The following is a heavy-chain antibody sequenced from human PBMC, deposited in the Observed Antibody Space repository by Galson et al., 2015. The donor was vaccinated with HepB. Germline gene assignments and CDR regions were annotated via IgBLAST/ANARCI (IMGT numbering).Heavy chain of an antibody. CDR3: ARGHIPVPGHYWYFDL. V-gene: IGHV3-66*01. J-gene: IGHJ2*01. Sequence: SLRLSCAASGFTVSSNYMSWVRQAPGKGLEWASVIYSGGSTYYADSVKGRFTISRDNSKNTLYLQMNSLRAEDTAVYYCARGHIPVPGHYWYFDLWGRGTLVTVSS. CDR1: GFTVSSNY. D-gene: IGHD6-19*01. CDR2: IYSGGST.